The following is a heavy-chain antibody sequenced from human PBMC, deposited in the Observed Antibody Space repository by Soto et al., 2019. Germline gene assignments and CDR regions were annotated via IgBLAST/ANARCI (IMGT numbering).Heavy chain of an antibody. Sequence: ASVKVSCKASGYTFSTYFIHWVRQAPGQGLEWVGIINSSGGSTDYAQKFRGRVTISRDTSSSTVYMELTSLKAEDTAVYYCTKGGAGRLFGLCPFDSSGQGTQVTVSS. CDR3: TKGGAGRLFGLCPFDS. CDR1: GYTFSTYF. J-gene: IGHJ4*02. CDR2: INSSGGST. V-gene: IGHV1-46*01. D-gene: IGHD1-26*01.